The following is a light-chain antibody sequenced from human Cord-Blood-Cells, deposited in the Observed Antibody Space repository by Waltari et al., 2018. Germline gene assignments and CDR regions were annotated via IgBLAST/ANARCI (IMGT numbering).Light chain of an antibody. Sequence: DIQMTQSPSSLSASVGDRVTITCRASQGISNSLAWYQQKPGKAPKLLLYAASRLESGVPSRFSGSGSGTDYTLTISSLQPEDFATYYCQQYYNTPTFGQGTKVEIK. CDR1: QGISNS. V-gene: IGKV1-NL1*01. CDR3: QQYYNTPT. CDR2: AAS. J-gene: IGKJ1*01.